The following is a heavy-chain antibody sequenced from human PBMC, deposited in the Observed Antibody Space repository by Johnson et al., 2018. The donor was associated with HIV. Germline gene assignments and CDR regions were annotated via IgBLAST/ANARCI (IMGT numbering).Heavy chain of an antibody. CDR1: GFNFSSYG. CDR3: AREGIVGATEDDAFDI. Sequence: HVQLVESGGGVVQPGGSLRLSCAASGFNFSSYGTHWVRQAPGKGLEWVAVIWYDGSNKYYADSVKGRFTISRDNSKNTLYLQMNSLRAEDTAVYYCAREGIVGATEDDAFDIWGQGTMVTVSS. V-gene: IGHV3-33*01. D-gene: IGHD1-26*01. J-gene: IGHJ3*02. CDR2: IWYDGSNK.